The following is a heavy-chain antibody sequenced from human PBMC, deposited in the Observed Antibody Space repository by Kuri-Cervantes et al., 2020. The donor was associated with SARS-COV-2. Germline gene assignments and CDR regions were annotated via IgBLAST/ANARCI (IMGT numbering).Heavy chain of an antibody. CDR2: IYYSGST. V-gene: IGHV4-39*01. Sequence: GSLRLSCTVSGGSISSSSYYWGWIRQPPGKGLEWIGSIYYSGSTYYNPSLKSRVTISVDTSKNQFSLKLSSVTAADTAVCYCARQRGGFLEWLLYYDYWGQGTLVTVSS. D-gene: IGHD3-3*01. J-gene: IGHJ4*02. CDR1: GGSISSSSYY. CDR3: ARQRGGFLEWLLYYDY.